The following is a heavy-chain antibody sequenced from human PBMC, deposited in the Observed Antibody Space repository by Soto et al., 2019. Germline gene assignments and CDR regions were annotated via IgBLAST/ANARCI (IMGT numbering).Heavy chain of an antibody. V-gene: IGHV1-8*01. J-gene: IGHJ4*02. CDR1: GYTFTSYD. CDR3: ARAGYCSGGSCYSVIDY. CDR2: MNPNSGNT. D-gene: IGHD2-15*01. Sequence: QVQLVQSGAEVKKPGASVKVSCKASGYTFTSYDINWVRQATGQGLEWMGWMNPNSGNTGYAQKFQGRVTMTRNTSISTAYMELSRLRSEDTAVYYCARAGYCSGGSCYSVIDYWGQGTLVTVSS.